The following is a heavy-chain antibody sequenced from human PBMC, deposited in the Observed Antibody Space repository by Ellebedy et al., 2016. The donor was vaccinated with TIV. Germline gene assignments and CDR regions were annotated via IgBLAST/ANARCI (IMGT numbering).Heavy chain of an antibody. CDR3: ARSGGWYTPYDY. Sequence: MPSETLFLTCTVSGDSISGYYWSWIRQPPGKGLEWIGYIYSSGSGDYNPSLKSRVTMSVDTSRGQFSLRLNSVTAADTAVYYCARSGGWYTPYDYWGQGTLVTVSS. V-gene: IGHV4-59*01. CDR2: IYSSGSG. D-gene: IGHD6-19*01. J-gene: IGHJ4*02. CDR1: GDSISGYY.